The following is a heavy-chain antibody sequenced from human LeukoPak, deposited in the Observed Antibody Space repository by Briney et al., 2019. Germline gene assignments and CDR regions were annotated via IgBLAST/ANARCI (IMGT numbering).Heavy chain of an antibody. D-gene: IGHD6-6*01. V-gene: IGHV3-48*01. CDR3: ARTYSSSSGDY. CDR1: GFTFISYS. CDR2: ITSSSSSI. Sequence: GGSLILSCASSGFTFISYSMSGVRQAPGKGREWVSYITSSSSSIYYADSVKGRFTISRDNAKNSLYLQMNSLRAEDTAVYYCARTYSSSSGDYWGQGTLVTVSS. J-gene: IGHJ4*02.